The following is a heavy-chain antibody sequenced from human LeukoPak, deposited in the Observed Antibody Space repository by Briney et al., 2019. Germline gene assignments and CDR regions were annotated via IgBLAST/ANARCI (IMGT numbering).Heavy chain of an antibody. CDR2: ISAYNGDT. CDR3: ARDQCWVDAFDI. CDR1: GYTFNKYG. D-gene: IGHD4/OR15-4a*01. Sequence: ASVKVSCKASGYTFNKYGISWVRQAPGQGLEWMGWISAYNGDTNYAQQFQGRVTMTTDTSTSTAYMEVRSLISDDTAVYYCARDQCWVDAFDIWGQGTMVTVSS. V-gene: IGHV1-18*01. J-gene: IGHJ3*02.